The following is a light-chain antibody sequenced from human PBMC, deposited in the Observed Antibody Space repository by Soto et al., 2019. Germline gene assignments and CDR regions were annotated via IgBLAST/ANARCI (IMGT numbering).Light chain of an antibody. CDR2: DAS. Sequence: EFVLTHSRGTLSFYPGERATLSCRASPPVRNNYLAWYQQKPGQAPRLLIYDASSRATGIPDRFSGGGSGTDFTLTISSLQPEDFATYYCQQLDSFLVTVGGGTKVDI. V-gene: IGKV3-20*01. J-gene: IGKJ4*01. CDR3: QQLDSFLVT. CDR1: PPVRNNY.